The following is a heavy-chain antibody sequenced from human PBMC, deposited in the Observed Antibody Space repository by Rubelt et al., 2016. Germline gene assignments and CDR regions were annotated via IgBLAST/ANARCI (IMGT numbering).Heavy chain of an antibody. CDR2: IRIKAYGGTT. CDR3: TRGDYDFWSGYQEDYYYYYGMDV. D-gene: IGHD3-3*01. Sequence: MNWFRQAPGKGLEWVGFIRIKAYGGTTEYAASVKGSFTISRNDSKSIAYLKMKSLKTEDTAVYYCTRGDYDFWSGYQEDYYYYYGMDVWGQGTTVTVSS. V-gene: IGHV3-49*03. J-gene: IGHJ6*02.